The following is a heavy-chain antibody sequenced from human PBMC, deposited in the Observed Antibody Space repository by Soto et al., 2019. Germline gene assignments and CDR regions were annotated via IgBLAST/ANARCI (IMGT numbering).Heavy chain of an antibody. CDR3: ARGYCRGGSCYRY. CDR1: GGSISISSYY. V-gene: IGHV4-39*01. D-gene: IGHD2-15*01. J-gene: IGHJ4*02. Sequence: SETLSLTCTVSGGSISISSYYLGWIRQPPGKGLEWIGSIYYSGSTYYNPSLKSRVTISVETSKNQFSLKLSSVTAADTAVYYCARGYCRGGSCYRYWGQGSRVTVSS. CDR2: IYYSGST.